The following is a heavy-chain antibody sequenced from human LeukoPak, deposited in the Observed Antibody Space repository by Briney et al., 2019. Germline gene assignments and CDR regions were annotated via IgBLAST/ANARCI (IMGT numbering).Heavy chain of an antibody. CDR3: AVTTGDFSDWYFDL. V-gene: IGHV3-21*01. J-gene: IGHJ2*01. CDR2: ISSSTFYI. D-gene: IGHD7-27*01. Sequence: PGGSLRLSCAASAFTFSSYTMNWVRQAPGKGLEWVSSISSSTFYIYYADSVKGRFTISRDNAKNSLYLQVNSLRAEDTAVYYCAVTTGDFSDWYFDLWGRGTLVTVSS. CDR1: AFTFSSYT.